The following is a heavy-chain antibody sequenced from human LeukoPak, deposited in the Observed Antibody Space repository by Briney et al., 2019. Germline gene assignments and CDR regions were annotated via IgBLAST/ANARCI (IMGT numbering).Heavy chain of an antibody. CDR2: IRSKAYGGTT. D-gene: IGHD2-15*01. CDR3: TRQVVVAATWFDP. V-gene: IGHV3-49*03. CDR1: GFTFGDYA. J-gene: IGHJ5*02. Sequence: GGSLRLSCTASGFTFGDYAMSWFRQAPGKGLEWVGFIRSKAYGGTTEYAASVKGRFTISRDDSKSIAYLQMNSLKTEDTAVYYCTRQVVVAATWFDPWGQGTLVTVSS.